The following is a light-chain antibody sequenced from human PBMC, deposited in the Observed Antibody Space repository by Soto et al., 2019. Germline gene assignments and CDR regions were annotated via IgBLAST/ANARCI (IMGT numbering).Light chain of an antibody. J-gene: IGKJ2*01. CDR1: QSVSSSY. Sequence: EIVLTQSPATLSLSPGERATLSCGASQSVSSSYLAWYQQKPGLAPRLLMYDASSRATGIPDRFSGSGSGTDFTLTISRLEPEKFAVYYWQQYGSSSYTFGLGTQLEIK. CDR3: QQYGSSSYT. V-gene: IGKV3D-20*01. CDR2: DAS.